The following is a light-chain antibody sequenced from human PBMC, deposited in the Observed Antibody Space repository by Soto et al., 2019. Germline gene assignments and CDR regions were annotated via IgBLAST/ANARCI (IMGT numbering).Light chain of an antibody. CDR1: QSISSY. CDR2: KAS. CDR3: QQYNSYSLT. Sequence: DIQMTQSPSSLSASVGDRVTMTCLASQSISSYLNWYHQKPWKAPKLLIYKASTLKSGVPSRFSGSGSGTEFTLTISSLQPDDFATYYCQQYNSYSLTFGQGTKVDIK. J-gene: IGKJ1*01. V-gene: IGKV1-5*03.